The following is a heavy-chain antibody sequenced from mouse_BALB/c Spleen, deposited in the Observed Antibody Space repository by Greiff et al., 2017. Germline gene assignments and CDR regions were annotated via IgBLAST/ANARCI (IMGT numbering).Heavy chain of an antibody. CDR3: ARHHYYGWFAY. V-gene: IGHV5-12-2*01. CDR2: ISNGGGST. Sequence: EVQRVESGGGLVQPGGSLKLSCAASGFTFSSYTMSWVRQTPEKRLEWVAYISNGGGSTYYPDTVKGRFTISRDNAKNTLYLQMSSLKSEDTAMYYCARHHYYGWFAYWGQGTLVTVSA. CDR1: GFTFSSYT. J-gene: IGHJ3*01. D-gene: IGHD1-2*01.